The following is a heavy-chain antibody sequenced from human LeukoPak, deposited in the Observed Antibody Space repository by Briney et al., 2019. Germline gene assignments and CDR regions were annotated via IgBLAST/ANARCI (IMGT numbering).Heavy chain of an antibody. J-gene: IGHJ4*02. D-gene: IGHD6-13*01. CDR3: ATPATGIAAAGHFDY. CDR1: GYTLTELS. V-gene: IGHV1-24*01. CDR2: FDPEDGET. Sequence: ASVKVSCKVSGYTLTELSMHWVRQAPGKGLEWMGGFDPEDGETIYAQKFQGRVTMTEDTSTDTAYMELSSLRSEDTAVYYCATPATGIAAAGHFDYWDQGTLVTVSS.